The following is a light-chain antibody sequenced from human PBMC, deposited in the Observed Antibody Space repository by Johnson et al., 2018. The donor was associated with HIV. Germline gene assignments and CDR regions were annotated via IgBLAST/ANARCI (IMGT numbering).Light chain of an antibody. CDR2: DND. CDR3: GTWDSGLGALYV. V-gene: IGLV1-51*01. J-gene: IGLJ1*01. CDR1: SSNIGNNY. Sequence: QSVLTQPPSASAAPGQKVTISCSGSSSNIGNNYVSWYQQLPGTAPKLLIYDNDKRPSGIPDRFSGSKSGTSATLGITGLQTGDEADYYCGTWDSGLGALYVFGTGTKVTVL.